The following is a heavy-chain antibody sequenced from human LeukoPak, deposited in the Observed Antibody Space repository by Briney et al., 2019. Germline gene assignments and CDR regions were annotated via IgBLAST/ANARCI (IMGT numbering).Heavy chain of an antibody. CDR2: IYHSGST. D-gene: IGHD6-19*01. Sequence: SETLSLTCAVSGGSLSSGGYSWSWIRQPPGKGLEWIGYIYHSGSTYYNPSLKSRVTISVDRSKNQFSLKLSSVTAADTAVYYCAREIAVAQYFDLWGRGTLVTVSA. V-gene: IGHV4-30-2*01. CDR1: GGSLSSGGYS. CDR3: AREIAVAQYFDL. J-gene: IGHJ2*01.